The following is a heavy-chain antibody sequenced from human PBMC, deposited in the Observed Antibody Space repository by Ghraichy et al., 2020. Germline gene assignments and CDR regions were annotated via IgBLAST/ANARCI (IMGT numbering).Heavy chain of an antibody. V-gene: IGHV2-5*01. CDR3: AHSRLDIVVVPAAIHFDS. Sequence: SGPTLVKPTQTLTLTCTFSGFSLSTSGVGVGWIRQPPGKALEWLALIYWNDDKRYSPSLKSRLTITKDTSKNQVVLTMTNMDPVDTATYYCAHSRLDIVVVPAAIHFDSWGQGTLVTVSS. CDR1: GFSLSTSGVG. D-gene: IGHD2-2*02. CDR2: IYWNDDK. J-gene: IGHJ4*02.